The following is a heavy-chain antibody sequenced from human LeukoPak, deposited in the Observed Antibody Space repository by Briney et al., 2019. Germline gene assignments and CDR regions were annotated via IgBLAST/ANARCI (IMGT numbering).Heavy chain of an antibody. CDR2: INHSGST. V-gene: IGHV4-34*01. J-gene: IGHJ4*02. CDR1: GGSFSGYY. CDR3: ARGSYYGSGSPLYYFDY. D-gene: IGHD3-10*01. Sequence: SETLSLTCAVYGGSFSGYYRSWIRQPPGKGLEWIGEINHSGSTNYSPSLKSRVTISVDTSKNQFSLKLSSVTAADTAVYYCARGSYYGSGSPLYYFDYWGQGTLVTVSS.